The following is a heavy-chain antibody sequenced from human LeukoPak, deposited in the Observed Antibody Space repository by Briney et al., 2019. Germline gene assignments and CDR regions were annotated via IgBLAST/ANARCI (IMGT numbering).Heavy chain of an antibody. CDR2: ISASNGNT. J-gene: IGHJ4*02. D-gene: IGHD1-26*01. V-gene: IGHV1-18*01. Sequence: GASVKVSRKASGYIFTSYVINWVRQAPGQGLEWMGWISASNGNTNYAQKLQGRVTMTTDTSTNTAYMELRSLRSDDTAVYYCARDRSNSAPYYFDYWGQGTLVTVSS. CDR3: ARDRSNSAPYYFDY. CDR1: GYIFTSYV.